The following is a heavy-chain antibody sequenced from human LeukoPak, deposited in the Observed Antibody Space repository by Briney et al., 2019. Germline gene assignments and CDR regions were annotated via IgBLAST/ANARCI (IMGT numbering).Heavy chain of an antibody. J-gene: IGHJ4*02. D-gene: IGHD3-22*01. CDR3: AGSPETTYYYDSSGYYYYFDY. CDR2: IYTSGST. Sequence: SETLSLTCTVSGGSISSYYWSWIRQPAGKGLEWIGRIYTSGSTNYNPSLKSRVTMSVDTSKNQFSLKLSSVTAADTAVYYCAGSPETTYYYDSSGYYYYFDYWGQGTLVTVSS. V-gene: IGHV4-4*07. CDR1: GGSISSYY.